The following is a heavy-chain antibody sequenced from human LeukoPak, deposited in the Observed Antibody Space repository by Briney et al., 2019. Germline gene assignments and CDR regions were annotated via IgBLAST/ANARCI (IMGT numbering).Heavy chain of an antibody. CDR3: ATIIAAAGTVDY. V-gene: IGHV1-24*01. D-gene: IGHD6-13*01. Sequence: ASVKVSCKVSGYTLTELSMHWVRQAPGKGLEWMGGFDPEDGETIYAQKFQGRVTMTEDTSTDTAYMELSSLRSEDTAVYYCATIIAAAGTVDYWGQGTLATVSS. CDR1: GYTLTELS. CDR2: FDPEDGET. J-gene: IGHJ4*02.